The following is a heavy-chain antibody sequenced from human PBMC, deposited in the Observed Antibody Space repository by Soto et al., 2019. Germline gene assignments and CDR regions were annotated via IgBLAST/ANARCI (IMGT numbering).Heavy chain of an antibody. D-gene: IGHD2-15*01. CDR2: IKQDGSEK. CDR3: ARRSYSGAGDC. Sequence: EMQLVESGGGLVQPGGSLRLSCVASGFSFGRYWMSWVRQAPGKGLEWVANIKQDGSEKNYVDSMKGRFTIYRDNAKNSVYLQMNSLRAEDTAVYYCARRSYSGAGDCGGQGTLVTVSS. CDR1: GFSFGRYW. J-gene: IGHJ4*02. V-gene: IGHV3-7*01.